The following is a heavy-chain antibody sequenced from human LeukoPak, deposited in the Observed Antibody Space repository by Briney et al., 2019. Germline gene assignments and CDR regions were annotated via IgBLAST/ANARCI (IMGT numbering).Heavy chain of an antibody. CDR3: ARHVPGRIDIVVVPAAILGPHFDY. CDR1: GGSISSSSYY. J-gene: IGHJ4*02. D-gene: IGHD2-2*01. Sequence: TSSETLSLTCTVSGGSISSSSYYWGWIRQPPGKGLEWIGSIYYSGSTYYNPSLKSRVTISVDTSKNQFSLKLSSVTAADTAVYYCARHVPGRIDIVVVPAAILGPHFDYWGQGTLVTVSS. V-gene: IGHV4-39*01. CDR2: IYYSGST.